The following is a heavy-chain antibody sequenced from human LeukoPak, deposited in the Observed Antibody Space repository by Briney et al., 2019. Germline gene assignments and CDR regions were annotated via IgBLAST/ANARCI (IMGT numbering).Heavy chain of an antibody. CDR3: ARAYYDNSGYPGLYFDL. CDR2: IYTSGST. D-gene: IGHD3-22*01. V-gene: IGHV4-61*01. CDR1: GGSVSSYSYY. J-gene: IGHJ2*01. Sequence: PSETLSLTCSVSGGSVSSYSYYWSWIRQPPGKGLQWIVRIYTSGSTNYNPSLKSPVTMSVDTSKNQFSLKLTSVTAADTAVYYCARAYYDNSGYPGLYFDLWGRSTRVSVSS.